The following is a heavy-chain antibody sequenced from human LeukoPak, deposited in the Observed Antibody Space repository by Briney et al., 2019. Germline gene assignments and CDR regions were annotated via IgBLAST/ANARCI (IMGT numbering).Heavy chain of an antibody. J-gene: IGHJ4*02. V-gene: IGHV4-59*01. D-gene: IGHD1-26*01. CDR2: IYYSGST. CDR3: AAKGNGYTGIYLFAH. CDR1: GGSISSYY. Sequence: SETLSLTCTVSGGSISSYYWSWIRQPPGKGLEWIGYIYYSGSTNYNPSLKSRVTISVDTSKNQFSLKLSSVTAADTAVYYCAAKGNGYTGIYLFAHWGQGTLVTVSS.